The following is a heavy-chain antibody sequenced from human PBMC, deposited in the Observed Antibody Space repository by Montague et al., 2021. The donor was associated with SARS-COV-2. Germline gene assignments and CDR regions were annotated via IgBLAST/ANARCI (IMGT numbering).Heavy chain of an antibody. V-gene: IGHV3-30-3*01. Sequence: SLRLSCAASGFTFSSFAMHWVRQAPGKGLEWVAVISYDGINKYYADSVKGRFTISRDNSKNTLYLQMNSLRAEDTAVYYCASELADYGDFDYWGQETLVTVSS. J-gene: IGHJ4*02. CDR1: GFTFSSFA. D-gene: IGHD4-17*01. CDR2: ISYDGINK. CDR3: ASELADYGDFDY.